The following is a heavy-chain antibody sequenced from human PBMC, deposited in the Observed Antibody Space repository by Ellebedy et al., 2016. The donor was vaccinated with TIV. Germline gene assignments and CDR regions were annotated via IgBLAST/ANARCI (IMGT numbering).Heavy chain of an antibody. CDR2: IKSKTDGETT. Sequence: GGSLRLSXAVSGFTFTDAWMSWVRQAPGKGLEWVGRIKSKTDGETTDYSAPVKGRFTISRDDSKNTLYLQMNSLKTEDTAVYYCTTLSGSRGYWGQGTPVTVSS. D-gene: IGHD1-26*01. J-gene: IGHJ4*02. V-gene: IGHV3-15*01. CDR3: TTLSGSRGY. CDR1: GFTFTDAW.